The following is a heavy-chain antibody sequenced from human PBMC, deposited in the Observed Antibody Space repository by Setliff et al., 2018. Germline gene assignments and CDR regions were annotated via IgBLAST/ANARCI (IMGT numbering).Heavy chain of an antibody. CDR2: ISGHNGKT. V-gene: IGHV1-8*03. D-gene: IGHD3-3*02. CDR3: ARGGHIRYDYYYMDV. CDR1: GYTFRQSI. Sequence: ASVKVSCKASGYTFRQSIVSWVRQAPGQGLEWMGWISGHNGKTMYAQKFQGRVTITRNTSISTAYMELSSLRSEDTAVYYCARGGHIRYDYYYMDVWGKGTTVTVSS. J-gene: IGHJ6*03.